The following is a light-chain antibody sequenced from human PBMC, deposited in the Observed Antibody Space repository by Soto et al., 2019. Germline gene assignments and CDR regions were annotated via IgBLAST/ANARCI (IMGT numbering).Light chain of an antibody. J-gene: IGKJ2*01. CDR1: QSVSSSY. CDR2: GAS. Sequence: EIVLTQSPGTLSLSPGERATLSCRASQSVSSSYLAWYQQKPGQAPRLLIYGASSRATGIPDRFSGSGSGTDFTLTISILEPEDFAVYYCQQYDSSPYTFGQGTKLEIK. V-gene: IGKV3-20*01. CDR3: QQYDSSPYT.